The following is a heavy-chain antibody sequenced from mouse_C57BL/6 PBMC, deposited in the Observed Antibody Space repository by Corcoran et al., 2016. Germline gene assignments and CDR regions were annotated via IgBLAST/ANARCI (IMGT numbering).Heavy chain of an antibody. Sequence: QIQLVQSGPELKKPGETVKISCKGCGYTFTTYGRSWVKQAPGKGLKWMGWINTYSGVPTYADDFKGRFAFSLETSASTAYLQINNLKNEDTATYFCARDSNWYFDVWGTGTTVTVSS. J-gene: IGHJ1*03. CDR3: ARDSNWYFDV. D-gene: IGHD2-5*01. V-gene: IGHV9-3*01. CDR2: INTYSGVP. CDR1: GYTFTTYG.